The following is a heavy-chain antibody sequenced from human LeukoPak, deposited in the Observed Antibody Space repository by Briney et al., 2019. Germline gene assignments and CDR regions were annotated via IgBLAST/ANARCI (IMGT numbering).Heavy chain of an antibody. Sequence: ASVKVSCKASGYTFTSYYMHWVRQAPGQGLEWMGRINPNSGGTNYAQKFQGRVTMTRDTSISTAYMELSRLRSDDTAVYYCARTRYYYDSSGYYYYGMDVWGQGTTVTVSS. CDR1: GYTFTSYY. CDR2: INPNSGGT. D-gene: IGHD3-22*01. V-gene: IGHV1-2*06. CDR3: ARTRYYYDSSGYYYYGMDV. J-gene: IGHJ6*02.